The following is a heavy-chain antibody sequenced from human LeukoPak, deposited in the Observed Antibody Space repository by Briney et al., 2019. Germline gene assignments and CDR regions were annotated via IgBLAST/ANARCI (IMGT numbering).Heavy chain of an antibody. CDR2: INK. Sequence: GGSLRLSCAASGFTFSSYAMHWVRQAPGKGLEWVAVINKYYADSVKGRFTISRDNSKNTLYLQMNSLRAEDTAVYYLRAVAGTENYFDYWGQGTLVTVSS. CDR1: GFTFSSYA. V-gene: IGHV3-30-3*01. D-gene: IGHD6-19*01. CDR3: RAVAGTENYFDY. J-gene: IGHJ4*02.